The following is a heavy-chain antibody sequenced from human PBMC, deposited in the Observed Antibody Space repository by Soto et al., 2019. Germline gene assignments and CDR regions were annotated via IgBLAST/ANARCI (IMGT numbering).Heavy chain of an antibody. J-gene: IGHJ6*02. D-gene: IGHD3-9*01. CDR2: IYPGDSDT. V-gene: IGHV5-51*01. Sequence: PGESLKISCKGSGYSFTSYWIGWVRQMPGKGLEWMGIIYPGDSDTRYSPSFQGQVTISADKSISTAYLQWSSLKASDTAMYYCASHWAYILTGYPNYYYYYGMDVWGQGTTVTVSS. CDR3: ASHWAYILTGYPNYYYYYGMDV. CDR1: GYSFTSYW.